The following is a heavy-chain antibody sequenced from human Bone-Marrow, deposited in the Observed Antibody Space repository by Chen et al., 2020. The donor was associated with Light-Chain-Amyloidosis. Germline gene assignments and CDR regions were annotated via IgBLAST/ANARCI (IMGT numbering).Heavy chain of an antibody. CDR3: VKDLNYYGGLFDY. Sequence: QVHLVESGGGVVQPGRSLTLSCAASRFTFNTYAMHWVRQAPGKGLEWVAVISPDGRNENYADSVKGRFTISRDNSKSTLFLQMNSLRAEDTAVYYCVKDLNYYGGLFDYWGQGALVTVSS. CDR1: RFTFNTYA. D-gene: IGHD3-22*01. J-gene: IGHJ4*02. V-gene: IGHV3-30*04. CDR2: ISPDGRNE.